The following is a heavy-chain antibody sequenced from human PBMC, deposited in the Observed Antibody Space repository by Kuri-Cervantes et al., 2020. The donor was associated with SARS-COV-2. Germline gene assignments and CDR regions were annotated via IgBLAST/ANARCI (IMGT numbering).Heavy chain of an antibody. CDR2: ISSSSSYI. CDR1: GFTFSSYS. J-gene: IGHJ4*02. V-gene: IGHV3-21*01. D-gene: IGHD3-3*01. CDR3: VGIWSNYRFDY. Sequence: GESLKISCADSGFTFSSYSMNWVRQAPGKGLEWVSYISSSSSYIYYADSLKGRFTISRDNVKNSRYLQMNSLRAEDTAVYFCVGIWSNYRFDYWGQGTLVTVSS.